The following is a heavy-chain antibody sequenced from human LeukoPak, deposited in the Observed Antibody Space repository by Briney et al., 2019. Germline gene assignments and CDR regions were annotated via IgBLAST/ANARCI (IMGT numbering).Heavy chain of an antibody. J-gene: IGHJ4*02. Sequence: ASVRVSSKACVYTFTGYYMHWVRPAPGQGLECGGCINPNSGVTNYAQNLQGSVTTTRDTTTSTAYIEQRTPRADNTPVYYWARDPQRKGTRGVDYWGQGTLVTVSS. V-gene: IGHV1-2*02. CDR2: INPNSGVT. CDR3: ARDPQRKGTRGVDY. CDR1: VYTFTGYY. D-gene: IGHD3-10*01.